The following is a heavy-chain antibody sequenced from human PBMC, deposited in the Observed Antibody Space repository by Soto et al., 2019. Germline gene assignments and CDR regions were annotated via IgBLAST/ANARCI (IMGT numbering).Heavy chain of an antibody. V-gene: IGHV1-24*01. CDR3: ARDSRPHEAAFDI. J-gene: IGHJ3*02. CDR1: GYTLTELS. Sequence: GASVKVSCKVSGYTLTELSMHWVRQAPGKGLEWMGGFDPEDGETIYAQKLQGRVTMTKDTSTNTAYMELSSLRSEDTAVYYCARDSRPHEAAFDIWGQGTMVTVSS. CDR2: FDPEDGET.